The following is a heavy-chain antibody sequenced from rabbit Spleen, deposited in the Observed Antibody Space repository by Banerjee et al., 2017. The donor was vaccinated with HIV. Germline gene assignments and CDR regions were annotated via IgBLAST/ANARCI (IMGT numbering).Heavy chain of an antibody. V-gene: IGHV1S40*01. D-gene: IGHD1-1*01. Sequence: QSLEESGGDLVKPGASLTLTCTASGVSFSVSSYMCWVRQAPGKGLEWIACIDSGSSGFTYFATWAKGRFTCSKTSSTTVTLQVTRLTAADTATYFCARDTSSSFSSYGMDLWGPGTLVTVS. CDR3: ARDTSSSFSSYGMDL. CDR1: GVSFSVSSY. CDR2: IDSGSSGFT. J-gene: IGHJ6*01.